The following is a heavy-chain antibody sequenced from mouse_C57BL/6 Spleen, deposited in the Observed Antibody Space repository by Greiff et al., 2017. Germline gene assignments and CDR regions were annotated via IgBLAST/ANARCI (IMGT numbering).Heavy chain of an antibody. CDR2: IYPRSGNT. CDR3: ARGADYYGSSPWFAY. J-gene: IGHJ3*01. CDR1: GYTFTSYG. Sequence: QVQLQQSGAELARPGASVKLSCKASGYTFTSYGISWVKQRTGQGLEWIGEIYPRSGNTYYNEKFKGKATLTADKSSSTAYMELRSLTSGDSAVYFCARGADYYGSSPWFAYWGQGTLVTVSA. D-gene: IGHD1-1*01. V-gene: IGHV1-81*01.